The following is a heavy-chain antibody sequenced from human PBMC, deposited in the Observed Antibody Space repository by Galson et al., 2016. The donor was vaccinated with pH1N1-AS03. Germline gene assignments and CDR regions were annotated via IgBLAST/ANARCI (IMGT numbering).Heavy chain of an antibody. CDR1: GGTFSNYA. CDR2: IVPIVGSA. J-gene: IGHJ6*03. CDR3: ARGGQWQPRVAYYYYYMDV. Sequence: SVKVSCKASGGTFSNYAVSWVRQAPGQGLEWLGGIVPIVGSASYAQKFQGRVTITTDESKATASMELSSLRSEDTAVYYCARGGQWQPRVAYYYYYMDVWGQGTTVTVSS. D-gene: IGHD6-19*01. V-gene: IGHV1-69*05.